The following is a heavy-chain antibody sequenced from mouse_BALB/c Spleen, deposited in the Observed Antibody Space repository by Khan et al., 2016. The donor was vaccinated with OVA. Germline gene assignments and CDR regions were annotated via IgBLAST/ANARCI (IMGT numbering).Heavy chain of an antibody. CDR2: IYPGTNNT. Sequence: QVQLKQSGAELVRPGTSVKLSCKTSGYIFTSYWIHWVKQRSGQGLEWIARIYPGTNNTYYNENFKDKATLTADKASSTVYLQLSSLKSEDSAVFFGAREEALYYFVYWGQGTTLTVSS. CDR3: AREEALYYFVY. CDR1: GYIFTSYW. D-gene: IGHD3-2*02. V-gene: IGHV1-76*01. J-gene: IGHJ2*01.